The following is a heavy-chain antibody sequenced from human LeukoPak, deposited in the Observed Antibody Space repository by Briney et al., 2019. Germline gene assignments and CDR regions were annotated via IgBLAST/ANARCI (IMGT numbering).Heavy chain of an antibody. CDR1: GYTFTGYY. D-gene: IGHD5-24*01. J-gene: IGHJ4*02. CDR3: ARSLKRWLSLYYFDY. V-gene: IGHV1-2*02. Sequence: ASVKVSCKASGYTFTGYYMHWVRQALGQGLEWMGWINPNSGGTNYAQKFQGRVTMTRDTSISTAYMELSRLRSDDTAVYYCARSLKRWLSLYYFDYWGQGTLVTVSS. CDR2: INPNSGGT.